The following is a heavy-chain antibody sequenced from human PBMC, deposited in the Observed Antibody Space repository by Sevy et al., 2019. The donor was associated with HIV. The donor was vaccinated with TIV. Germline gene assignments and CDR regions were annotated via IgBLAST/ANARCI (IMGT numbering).Heavy chain of an antibody. CDR1: GFSLSTSGVG. CDR3: AHSQCDDYDSGGYYYYFDY. V-gene: IGHV2-5*01. CDR2: IYWNDDK. J-gene: IGHJ4*02. Sequence: SGPTLVNPTQTLTLTCTFSGFSLSTSGVGVGWIRQPPGKALEWLALIYWNDDKRYSPSLKSRLTITKETSKYQVVLTMTIIDPVDTATYYCAHSQCDDYDSGGYYYYFDYWGQGTLVTVSS. D-gene: IGHD3-22*01.